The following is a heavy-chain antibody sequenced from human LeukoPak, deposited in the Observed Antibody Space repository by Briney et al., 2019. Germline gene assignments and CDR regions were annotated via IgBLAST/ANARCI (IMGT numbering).Heavy chain of an antibody. CDR2: IHHDGSNI. D-gene: IGHD1-1*01. CDR3: ARAGPNWRIDY. CDR1: GFTFSGSW. J-gene: IGHJ4*02. V-gene: IGHV3-74*01. Sequence: GGSLRLSCAASGFTFSGSWIHGVRQAPGKGLLWVSLIHHDGSNINYADSVKGRFTISRDTAKNTLYLQMNSLRAEDTAVYYCARAGPNWRIDYWGQGTLVTVSS.